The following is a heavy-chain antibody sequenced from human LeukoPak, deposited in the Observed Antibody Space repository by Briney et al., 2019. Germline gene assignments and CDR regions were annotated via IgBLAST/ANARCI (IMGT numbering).Heavy chain of an antibody. CDR2: ISYDGSNK. CDR1: GFTFSSYA. J-gene: IGHJ4*02. V-gene: IGHV3-30-3*01. Sequence: GRSLRLSCAASGFTFSSYAMHWVRQAPGEGLEWVAVISYDGSNKYYADSVKGRFTISRDNSKNTLYLQMSSLRAEDTAVYYCAGAPPVAGTDRRDYWGQGTLVTVSS. CDR3: AGAPPVAGTDRRDY. D-gene: IGHD6-19*01.